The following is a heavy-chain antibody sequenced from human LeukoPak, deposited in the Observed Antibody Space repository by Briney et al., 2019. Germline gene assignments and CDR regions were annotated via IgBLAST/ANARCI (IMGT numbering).Heavy chain of an antibody. V-gene: IGHV1-18*01. CDR3: ARHPYYDFWSRYFTYYFDY. CDR1: GYTFTSYG. J-gene: IGHJ4*02. D-gene: IGHD3-3*01. Sequence: ASVKVSCKASGYTFTSYGISWVRQAPGQGLEWMGWISAYNGNTNYAQKLQGRVTMTTDTSTSTAYMELRSLRSDDTAVYYCARHPYYDFWSRYFTYYFDYWRQGTLVTVST. CDR2: ISAYNGNT.